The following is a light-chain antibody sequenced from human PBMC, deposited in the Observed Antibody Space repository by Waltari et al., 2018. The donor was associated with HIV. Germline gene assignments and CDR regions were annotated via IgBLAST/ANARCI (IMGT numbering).Light chain of an antibody. Sequence: YELTQPPSVSVAPGQTATITCGGDNIGYRSVTGYQQKAGQAPVVVFYDDTDRPSGIPERFSGSKSGNTATLTISRVEAGDEADYYCQVWASNSAYVVFGGRTKLTVL. V-gene: IGLV3-21*02. CDR1: NIGYRS. CDR3: QVWASNSAYVV. J-gene: IGLJ2*01. CDR2: DDT.